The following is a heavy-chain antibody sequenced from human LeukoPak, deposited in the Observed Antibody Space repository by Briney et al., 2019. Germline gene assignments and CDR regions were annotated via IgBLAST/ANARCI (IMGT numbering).Heavy chain of an antibody. CDR2: SRNKAISYTT. J-gene: IGHJ3*02. CDR3: AGVYSSSWRNDACDI. D-gene: IGHD6-13*01. V-gene: IGHV3-72*01. CDR1: GFRFSGYA. Sequence: PGGSLRLSCVASGFRFSGYAIHWVRQAPGKGLEWGRRSRNKAISYTTEYAGTVNGRFTISKDESDNSVKLKINSLRTVHTAGDYCAGVYSSSWRNDACDIWGQGTMVGVSP.